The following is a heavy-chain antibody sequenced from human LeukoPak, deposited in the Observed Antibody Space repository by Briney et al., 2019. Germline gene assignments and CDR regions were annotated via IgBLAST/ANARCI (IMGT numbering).Heavy chain of an antibody. J-gene: IGHJ6*03. CDR1: GFNFITSN. CDR2: ISSNSYI. Sequence: PGGSLRLSCVASGFNFITSNMTWVRQAPGKGLEWVSGISSNSYIHYADSVKGRFTVSRDNAENSLYLQMNSLRAEDTAVYYCARLPGYYYYYYYMDVWGKGTTVTVSS. CDR3: ARLPGYYYYYYYMDV. V-gene: IGHV3-21*01.